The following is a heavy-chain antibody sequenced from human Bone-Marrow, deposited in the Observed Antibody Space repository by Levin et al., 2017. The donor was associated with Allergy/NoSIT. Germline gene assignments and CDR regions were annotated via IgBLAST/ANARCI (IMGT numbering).Heavy chain of an antibody. V-gene: IGHV4-34*01. CDR3: ARGRGFGYCSSTSCYLYYYYGMDV. CDR2: INHSGST. J-gene: IGHJ6*02. D-gene: IGHD2-2*03. CDR1: GGSFSGYY. Sequence: PGGSLRLSCAVYGGSFSGYYWSWIRQPPGKGLEWIGEINHSGSTNYNPSLKSRVTISVDTSKNQFSLKLSSVTAADTAVYYCARGRGFGYCSSTSCYLYYYYGMDVWGQGTTVTVSS.